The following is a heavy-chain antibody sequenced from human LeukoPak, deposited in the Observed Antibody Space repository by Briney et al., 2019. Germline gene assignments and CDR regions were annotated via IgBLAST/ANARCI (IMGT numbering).Heavy chain of an antibody. CDR3: ARTTEGGYSYGYFYYYYMDV. J-gene: IGHJ6*03. V-gene: IGHV4-39*07. D-gene: IGHD5-18*01. Sequence: SETLSLTCTVSGGSISSSSYYWGWIRQPPGKGLEWIGNIYYSGSTYYNPSLKSRFTISVDTSKNQFSLKLSSVTAADTAVYYCARTTEGGYSYGYFYYYYMDVWGKGTTVTISS. CDR2: IYYSGST. CDR1: GGSISSSSYY.